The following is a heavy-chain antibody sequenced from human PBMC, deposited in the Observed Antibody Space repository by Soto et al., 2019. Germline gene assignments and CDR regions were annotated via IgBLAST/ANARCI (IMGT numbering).Heavy chain of an antibody. Sequence: GGSLRLSCAASGLTFSSYAMSWVRQAPGKGLEWVSGISASGDRTYYADSVKGRFTISRDNSKDTLVLQMISLRAEDTAIYYCAKQHLNYYGSGSYYAGAYYFDFWGQGALVTVSS. CDR1: GLTFSSYA. CDR2: ISASGDRT. D-gene: IGHD3-10*01. J-gene: IGHJ4*02. CDR3: AKQHLNYYGSGSYYAGAYYFDF. V-gene: IGHV3-23*01.